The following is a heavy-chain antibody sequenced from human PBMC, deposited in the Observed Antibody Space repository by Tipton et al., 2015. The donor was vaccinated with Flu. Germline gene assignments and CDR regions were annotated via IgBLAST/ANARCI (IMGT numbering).Heavy chain of an antibody. CDR1: GYFISSGYY. CDR2: IFHSGDT. J-gene: IGHJ4*02. CDR3: TRHANYGSGSPYYFDH. Sequence: QLVQSGGGLIQPGGSLRLSCDVSGYFISSGYYWGWIRQPPGKGLEWIGSIFHSGDTLYNPSLKRRVTVSVDTLKNQFSLKVTSVTAADTALYYCTRHANYGSGSPYYFDHWGQGSLVTVSS. D-gene: IGHD3-10*01. V-gene: IGHV4-38-2*01.